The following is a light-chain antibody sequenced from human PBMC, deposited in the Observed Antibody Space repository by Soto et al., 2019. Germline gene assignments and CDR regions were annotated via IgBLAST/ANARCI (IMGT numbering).Light chain of an antibody. Sequence: SLLTPPPHCHPVYLGQSATINCKSRQAVLYSSNNKNYLAAYQQKHGQDPGSLIYDTSTRTSGVPDGMSGSRAGTEFILTIIRRLDPEDLVEYYYQQYGSSLWTFGQGTKVDIK. CDR2: DTS. J-gene: IGKJ1*01. V-gene: IGKV4-1*01. CDR1: QAVLYSSNNKNY. CDR3: QQYGSSLWT.